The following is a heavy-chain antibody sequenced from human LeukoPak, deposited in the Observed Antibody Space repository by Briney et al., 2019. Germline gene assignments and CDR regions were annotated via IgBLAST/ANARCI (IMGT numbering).Heavy chain of an antibody. V-gene: IGHV4-59*01. CDR2: IYYSGST. D-gene: IGHD6-25*01. CDR1: GGSISSYY. CDR3: AREWSSGWAEFDY. J-gene: IGHJ4*02. Sequence: PSETLSLTCTVSGGSISSYYWNWIRQPPGEGLEWIGCIYYSGSTNYNPSLKGRVTISVDTSKNQFSLNLTSVTAADTAVYYCAREWSSGWAEFDYWGQGTLVTVSS.